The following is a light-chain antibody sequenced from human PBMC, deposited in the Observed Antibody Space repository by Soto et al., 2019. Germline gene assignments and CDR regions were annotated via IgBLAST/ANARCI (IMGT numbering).Light chain of an antibody. CDR3: QQYRT. Sequence: DIEMTQAPSTLSASVVYRFTITCRASQIISSWLAWYQQKPGKAPNLLIYKASSLESEVPSRFSGSGSGTEFTLTISRLEPEDFAVYYCQQYRTFGQGTKV. CDR2: KAS. V-gene: IGKV1-5*03. J-gene: IGKJ1*01. CDR1: QIISSW.